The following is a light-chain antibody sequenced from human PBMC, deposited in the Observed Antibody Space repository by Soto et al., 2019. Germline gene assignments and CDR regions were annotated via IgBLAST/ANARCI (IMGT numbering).Light chain of an antibody. CDR2: AAS. CDR3: QKYNSAPLT. J-gene: IGKJ4*01. Sequence: DIQMTQSPSSLSASLGDRDTITCRASQGIGVYLAWFKQKPGKVPKLLIYAASALQSGVPSRFSGSGSGTHFTLTISSLQPEDFATYYCQKYNSAPLTFGGGTKVEIK. CDR1: QGIGVY. V-gene: IGKV1-27*01.